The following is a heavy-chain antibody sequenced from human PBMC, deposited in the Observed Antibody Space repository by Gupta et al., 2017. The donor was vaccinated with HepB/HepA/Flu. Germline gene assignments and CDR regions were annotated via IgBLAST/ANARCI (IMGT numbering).Heavy chain of an antibody. CDR1: GFTFRSYA. CDR3: AKDAFRGYSYGYFDY. V-gene: IGHV3-23*01. D-gene: IGHD5-18*01. Sequence: EVQLLEYGGGVVQPGGSLRISCAASGFTFRSYAMSRVSQAPGKGLEWVSAISGSGGSTYYADSVKGRFTISRDNSKNTLYLQMNSLRAEDTAVYYCAKDAFRGYSYGYFDYWGQGTLVTVSS. J-gene: IGHJ4*02. CDR2: ISGSGGST.